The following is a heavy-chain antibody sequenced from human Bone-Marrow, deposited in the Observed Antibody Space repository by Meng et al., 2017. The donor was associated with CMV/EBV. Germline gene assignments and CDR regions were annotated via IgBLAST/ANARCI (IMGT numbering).Heavy chain of an antibody. D-gene: IGHD2-15*01. J-gene: IGHJ6*02. CDR2: ISAYNGNT. V-gene: IGHV1-18*01. CDR3: ARWAVVAARRNYYYYGMDV. Sequence: ASVKVSCKTSGYSFTDYGITWVRQAPGQGLEWMGWISAYNGNTNYAQKLQGRVTMTTDTSTSTAYMELRSLRSDDTAVYYCARWAVVAARRNYYYYGMDVWGPGTTVNVAS. CDR1: GYSFTDYG.